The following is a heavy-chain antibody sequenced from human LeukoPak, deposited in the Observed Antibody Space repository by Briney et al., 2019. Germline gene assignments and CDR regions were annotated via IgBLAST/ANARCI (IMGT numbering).Heavy chain of an antibody. CDR2: IYSGGST. J-gene: IGHJ5*02. Sequence: GGSLRLSCAASGFTFSSYEMNWVRQAPGKGLEWVSLIYSGGSTYYADSVKGRFTISRDNSKNTLHLQMNSLRAEDTAVYYCAGVRGSNNNEGGWFEPWGQGTLVTVSS. D-gene: IGHD1/OR15-1a*01. CDR1: GFTFSSYE. CDR3: AGVRGSNNNEGGWFEP. V-gene: IGHV3-66*01.